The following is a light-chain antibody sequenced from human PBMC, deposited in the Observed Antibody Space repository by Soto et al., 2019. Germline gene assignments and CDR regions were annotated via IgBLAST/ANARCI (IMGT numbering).Light chain of an antibody. V-gene: IGKV1-5*01. CDR1: KTISSW. Sequence: DIPLTQSPSTLSASVPYGVCIXGGTSKTISSWLAWYQQQPGKATKLLIYDASSLERGVPSRFSGSGSGTEFTLTISSLQPDDFATYYCQQYNSYWTFGQGTKVDIK. CDR2: DAS. CDR3: QQYNSYWT. J-gene: IGKJ1*01.